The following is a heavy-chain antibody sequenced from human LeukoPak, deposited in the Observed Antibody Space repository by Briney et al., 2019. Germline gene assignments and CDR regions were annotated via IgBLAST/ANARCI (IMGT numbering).Heavy chain of an antibody. Sequence: GGSLRLSCAASGFTVSSNYMSWVRQAPGKGLEWVSVIYSGGSTYYADSVKGRFTISRDNSKNTLYLRMNSLRAEDTAVYYCARMAWGSHFFDYWGQGTLVTVSS. V-gene: IGHV3-66*01. CDR2: IYSGGST. CDR3: ARMAWGSHFFDY. D-gene: IGHD3-16*01. J-gene: IGHJ4*02. CDR1: GFTVSSNY.